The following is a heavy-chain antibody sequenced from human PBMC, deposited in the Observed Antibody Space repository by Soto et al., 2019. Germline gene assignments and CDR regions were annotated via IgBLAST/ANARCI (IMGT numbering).Heavy chain of an antibody. CDR3: ARFGGSCRGTTCYTRADV. J-gene: IGHJ6*02. V-gene: IGHV4-61*01. CDR1: GGSVSSDTHY. CDR2: ITSCLST. D-gene: IGHD2-2*02. Sequence: SETLSLTCTVSGGSVSSDTHYCSWIRQLPGKRLEWLRFITSCLSTNYNPSLKSRVTRSVDTSKNQFSLKLRSVIVADTAVYHCARFGGSCRGTTCYTRADVWGQGTTVTVSS.